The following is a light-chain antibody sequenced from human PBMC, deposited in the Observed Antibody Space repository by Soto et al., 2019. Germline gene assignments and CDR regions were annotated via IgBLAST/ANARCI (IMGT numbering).Light chain of an antibody. J-gene: IGKJ1*01. CDR1: HSFSIY. V-gene: IGKV1-39*01. Sequence: DIQMTQSPSYLSASVGDRVTITCRTSHSFSIYLNWYQQKPGKAPKLLIYAASSLGSGVPSRFSGSGSGTDFTLIISSLQPEDIATYYCQQSYSTPWTFGQGTKVGIK. CDR2: AAS. CDR3: QQSYSTPWT.